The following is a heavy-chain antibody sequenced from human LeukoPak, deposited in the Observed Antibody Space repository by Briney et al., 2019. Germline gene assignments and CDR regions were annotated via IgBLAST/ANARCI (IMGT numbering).Heavy chain of an antibody. J-gene: IGHJ4*02. V-gene: IGHV2-5*02. Sequence: SGPTLVKPTQTLTLTCTFSGFSLSTSGVGVGWIHQPPGKALEWLALIYRDDDKRYSPSLKGRLTITKDTSKNQVVLTMTNMDLVDTATYYCAHSPPYSSGWAYYFDYWGQGTLVTVSS. CDR1: GFSLSTSGVG. CDR2: IYRDDDK. D-gene: IGHD6-19*01. CDR3: AHSPPYSSGWAYYFDY.